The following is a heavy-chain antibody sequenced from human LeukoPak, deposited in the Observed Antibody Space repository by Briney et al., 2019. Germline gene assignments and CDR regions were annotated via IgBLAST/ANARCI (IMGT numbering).Heavy chain of an antibody. Sequence: GGSLRLSCATSGFIFGNYRMHWVRQAPGKGLVWVSRINSDGSGTDYAESVKGRFTISRDNAKNSLYLQMNSLRAEDTALYHCARAYCSGGSCLELDYWGQGTLVTVSS. CDR3: ARAYCSGGSCLELDY. CDR2: INSDGSGT. J-gene: IGHJ4*02. V-gene: IGHV3-74*01. CDR1: GFIFGNYR. D-gene: IGHD2-15*01.